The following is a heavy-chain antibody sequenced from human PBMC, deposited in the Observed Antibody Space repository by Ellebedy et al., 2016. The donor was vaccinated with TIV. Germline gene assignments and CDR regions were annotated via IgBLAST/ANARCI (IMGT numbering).Heavy chain of an antibody. V-gene: IGHV3-7*01. J-gene: IGHJ4*02. CDR2: IKQDGSEK. CDR1: GFTFSNFW. D-gene: IGHD6-19*01. CDR3: ARLYTSGSTWAFDY. Sequence: GGSLRLSCAVSGFTFSNFWMSWVRQAPGKGLEWVASIKQDGSEKYYVDSVRGRFTISRDNAKNSLYLQLNSLRAEDTAVYYCARLYTSGSTWAFDYWGQGTLVTVSS.